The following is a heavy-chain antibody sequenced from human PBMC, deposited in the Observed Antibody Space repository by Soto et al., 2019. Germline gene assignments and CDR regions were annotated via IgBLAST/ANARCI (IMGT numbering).Heavy chain of an antibody. V-gene: IGHV1-18*04. CDR1: GYTFTSYG. J-gene: IGHJ4*02. D-gene: IGHD3-10*01. CDR3: ARSGYGSGSYYNGHFDY. Sequence: QVQLVQSGAEVKKPGASVKVSCKASGYTFTSYGISWVRQAPGQGLEWMGWISAYNGNTNYAQKLQGRVTMTTDTSTSTAYMELRNLRSDDPAVYYCARSGYGSGSYYNGHFDYWGQGTLVTVSS. CDR2: ISAYNGNT.